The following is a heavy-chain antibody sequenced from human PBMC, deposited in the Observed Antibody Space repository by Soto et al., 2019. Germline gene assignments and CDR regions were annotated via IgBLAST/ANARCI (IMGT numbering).Heavy chain of an antibody. CDR1: GFTFSSYW. J-gene: IGHJ5*02. V-gene: IGHV3-74*01. D-gene: IGHD1-26*01. CDR3: AREQSYYDGRGWFDP. CDR2: INSDGSST. Sequence: EVQLVESGGGLVQPGGSLRLSCAASGFTFSSYWMHWVRQAPGKGLVWVSRINSDGSSTSYADSVKGRFTISRDNAKNTLYLQMNSLRAEDTAVYYCAREQSYYDGRGWFDPWGQGTLVTVSS.